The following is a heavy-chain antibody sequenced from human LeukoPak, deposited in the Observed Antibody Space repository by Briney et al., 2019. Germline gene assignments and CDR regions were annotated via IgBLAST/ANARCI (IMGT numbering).Heavy chain of an antibody. CDR2: ISGSGGST. CDR1: GFTFSSYA. V-gene: IGHV3-23*01. CDR3: AKMEVWAVAGTIDY. Sequence: GRSLRLSCAASGFTFSSYAMSWVRQAPGKGLEWVSGISGSGGSTYYADSVKGRFTISRDNSKNTLYLQMNSLRAEDTAVYYCAKMEVWAVAGTIDYWGQGTLVTVSS. D-gene: IGHD6-19*01. J-gene: IGHJ4*02.